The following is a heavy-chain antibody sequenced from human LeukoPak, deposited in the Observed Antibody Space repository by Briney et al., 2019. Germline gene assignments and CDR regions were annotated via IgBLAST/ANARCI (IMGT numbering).Heavy chain of an antibody. V-gene: IGHV3-33*06. CDR2: IWYDGSNK. D-gene: IGHD1-26*01. Sequence: PGGSLRLSCAASGFTFSSYGMHWVRQAPGKGLEWVAVIWYDGSNKYYADSVKGRFTISRDNSKNTLYLQMNSLRAEDTAVYYCAKAYQVIRELLPWFDPWGQGTLVTVSS. CDR3: AKAYQVIRELLPWFDP. CDR1: GFTFSSYG. J-gene: IGHJ5*02.